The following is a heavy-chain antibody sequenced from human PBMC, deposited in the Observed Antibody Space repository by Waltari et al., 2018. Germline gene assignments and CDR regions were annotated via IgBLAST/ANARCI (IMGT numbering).Heavy chain of an antibody. V-gene: IGHV7-4-1*02. CDR3: AREVVPPHTGVVNWFDP. Sequence: QVQLVQSGSELKKPGASVKISCKSSGYTFTNYAINWLRQAPGQWLELMGWIITRTGNPTYSQDFTGRFIFSLDTSVDTAYLEINSLKVEDTAVYYWAREVVPPHTGVVNWFDPWGQGTLVTVSS. J-gene: IGHJ5*02. CDR1: GYTFTNYA. CDR2: IITRTGNP. D-gene: IGHD2-2*01.